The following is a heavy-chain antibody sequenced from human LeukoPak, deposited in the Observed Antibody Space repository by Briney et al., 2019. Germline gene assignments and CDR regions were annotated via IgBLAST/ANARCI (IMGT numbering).Heavy chain of an antibody. CDR3: YCAVEDY. Sequence: GGSLRLSCAASGFTFRIFGLNWVRQAPGKGPEWVSYIDARSGITYYADSVQGRFTISRDDARESVFLQMDGLRVDDTAVYYCYCAVEDYWGQGTLVTVSS. CDR1: GFTFRIFG. CDR2: IDARSGIT. J-gene: IGHJ4*02. D-gene: IGHD2-15*01. V-gene: IGHV3-48*04.